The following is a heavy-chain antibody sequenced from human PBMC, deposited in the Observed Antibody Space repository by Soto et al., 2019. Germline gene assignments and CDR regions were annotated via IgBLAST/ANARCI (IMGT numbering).Heavy chain of an antibody. Sequence: GGSLRLSCAASGFTFSSYSMNWVRQAPGKGLEWVSSISSSSSYIYYADSVKGRFTISRDNAKNSLYLQMNSLRAEDTAVYYCARERQGIAARWDDYWGQGTRVTGSS. V-gene: IGHV3-21*01. CDR1: GFTFSSYS. D-gene: IGHD6-6*01. CDR3: ARERQGIAARWDDY. CDR2: ISSSSSYI. J-gene: IGHJ4*02.